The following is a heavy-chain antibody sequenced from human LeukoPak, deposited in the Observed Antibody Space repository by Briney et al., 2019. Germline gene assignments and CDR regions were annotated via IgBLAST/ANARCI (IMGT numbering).Heavy chain of an antibody. CDR2: ISSSGSTI. D-gene: IGHD5-24*01. Sequence: PVGSLRLSCAASGFTFSSYEMNWVRQAPGKGLEWVSYISSSGSTIYYADSVKGRFTISRDNAKNSLYLQMNSLRAEDTAVYYCARARWLQILGAFDIWGQGTMVTVSS. V-gene: IGHV3-48*03. CDR1: GFTFSSYE. J-gene: IGHJ3*02. CDR3: ARARWLQILGAFDI.